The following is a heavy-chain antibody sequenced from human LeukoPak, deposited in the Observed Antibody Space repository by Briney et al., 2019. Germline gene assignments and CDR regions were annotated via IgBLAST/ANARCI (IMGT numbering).Heavy chain of an antibody. CDR1: GFTFSNYN. CDR3: AKDRSSGWYPYYFDY. V-gene: IGHV3-48*01. D-gene: IGHD6-19*01. Sequence: PGGSLRLSCAASGFTFSNYNMNWVRQAPGKGLEWLSYISGSNGKTYYADSVKGRFTISWDNARNSLFLQINSLRVEDTGVYYCAKDRSSGWYPYYFDYWGQGTLVAVSS. CDR2: ISGSNGKT. J-gene: IGHJ4*02.